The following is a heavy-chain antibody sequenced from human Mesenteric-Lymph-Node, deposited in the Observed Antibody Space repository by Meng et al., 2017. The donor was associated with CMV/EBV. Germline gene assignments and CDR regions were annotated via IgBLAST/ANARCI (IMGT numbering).Heavy chain of an antibody. V-gene: IGHV4-4*02. CDR2: IFYSGST. D-gene: IGHD1-7*01. Sequence: PWSLTCTVCGASIRSPTWWSWVRQSPEKGLEWMGEIFYSGSTNYNPSLKGRLTMSVDTSSNQFSLKLASVTAADTAVYYCASNYERNWGQGTLVTVSS. CDR1: GASIRSPTW. J-gene: IGHJ4*02. CDR3: ASNYERN.